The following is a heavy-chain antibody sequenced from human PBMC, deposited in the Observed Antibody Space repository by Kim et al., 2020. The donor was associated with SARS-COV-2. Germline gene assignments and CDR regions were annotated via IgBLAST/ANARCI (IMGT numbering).Heavy chain of an antibody. Sequence: GGSLRLAYAASGFTFSSYGMHWVRQAPGKGLEWVAVISYDGSNKYYADSVKGRFTISRDNSKNTLYLQMNSLRAEDTAVYYCAKDEITGEKLRYFDWLLEGAYYYGMDVWGQGTTVTVSS. J-gene: IGHJ6*02. V-gene: IGHV3-30*18. CDR3: AKDEITGEKLRYFDWLLEGAYYYGMDV. D-gene: IGHD3-9*01. CDR1: GFTFSSYG. CDR2: ISYDGSNK.